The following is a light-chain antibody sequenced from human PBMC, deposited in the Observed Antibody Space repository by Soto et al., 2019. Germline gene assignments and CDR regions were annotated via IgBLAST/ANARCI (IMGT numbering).Light chain of an antibody. CDR1: QSVSSSD. Sequence: EIVLTQSPGTLSLSPGEGATLACRASQSVSSSDLAWYQQTPGQAPRLLIFGASNRATGIPDRFSGSGSGTDFTLTISRLEPDDFAVYYCQQYGSSPVTFGQGTKLEIK. V-gene: IGKV3-20*01. CDR2: GAS. CDR3: QQYGSSPVT. J-gene: IGKJ2*01.